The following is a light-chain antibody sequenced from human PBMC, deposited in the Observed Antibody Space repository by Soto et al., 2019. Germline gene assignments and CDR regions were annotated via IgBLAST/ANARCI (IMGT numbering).Light chain of an antibody. CDR2: DVT. Sequence: QSVLTQPRSVSGSPGQSVTISCSDTSIDVDDYVSWYQQHPGKAPKVIIYDVTERPSGVPDRFSGSKSGNAASLTVSGLQAEDEADYYCCAHVGSSTYVFGSGTKVTVL. J-gene: IGLJ1*01. CDR3: CAHVGSSTYV. V-gene: IGLV2-11*01. CDR1: SIDVDDY.